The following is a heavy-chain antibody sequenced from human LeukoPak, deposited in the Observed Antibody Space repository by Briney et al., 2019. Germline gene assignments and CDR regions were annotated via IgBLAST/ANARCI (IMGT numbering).Heavy chain of an antibody. V-gene: IGHV3-21*01. Sequence: GGSLRLSCAASGFTFSSYSMIWAREAPGGGREGGLSISSSSSYIYYAAQVRGRFTIARDNDKSSLYLQMNSLRAEATAVYYCARLGYYGSGNTKDRYNWFDPWGQGTLVTVSS. CDR1: GFTFSSYS. CDR2: ISSSSSYI. D-gene: IGHD3-10*01. J-gene: IGHJ5*02. CDR3: ARLGYYGSGNTKDRYNWFDP.